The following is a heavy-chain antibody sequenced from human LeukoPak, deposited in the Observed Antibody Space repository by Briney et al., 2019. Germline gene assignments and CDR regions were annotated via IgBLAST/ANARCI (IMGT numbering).Heavy chain of an antibody. CDR1: GFTFSNYE. Sequence: PGGSLRLSCAASGFTFSNYEMNWVRQAQGKGLEWVSLIGTSGTTIYYADSVKGRFSISRDNAKNSLYLQMNSLRAEDTAVYYCARSFDIWGQGTMVTVSS. CDR2: IGTSGTTI. J-gene: IGHJ3*02. V-gene: IGHV3-48*03. CDR3: ARSFDI.